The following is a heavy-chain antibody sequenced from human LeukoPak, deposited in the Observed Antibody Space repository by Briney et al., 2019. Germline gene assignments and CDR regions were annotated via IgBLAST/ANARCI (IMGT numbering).Heavy chain of an antibody. Sequence: GASVKVSCKASGGTFSSYAISWVRQAPGQGLEWMGRIIPILGIANYAQKFQGRVTITADKSTSTAYMELSSLRSEDTAVYYCARPHPEATMEIDAFDIWGQGTMVTVSS. CDR3: ARPHPEATMEIDAFDI. J-gene: IGHJ3*02. CDR1: GGTFSSYA. D-gene: IGHD5-12*01. CDR2: IIPILGIA. V-gene: IGHV1-69*04.